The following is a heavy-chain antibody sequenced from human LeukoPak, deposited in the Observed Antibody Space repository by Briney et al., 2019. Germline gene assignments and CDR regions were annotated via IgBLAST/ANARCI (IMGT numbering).Heavy chain of an antibody. CDR2: IYYSGST. CDR1: GRSISSYY. CDR3: ARTDFTFGGVIVFDY. J-gene: IGHJ4*02. D-gene: IGHD3-16*02. Sequence: SETLSLTCTVSGRSISSYYCSWIRQPPGKGLEWIGYIYYSGSTNYNPSLKSRVTISVDTSKNQFSLKLSSVTAADTAVYYCARTDFTFGGVIVFDYWGQGALGTVS. V-gene: IGHV4-59*01.